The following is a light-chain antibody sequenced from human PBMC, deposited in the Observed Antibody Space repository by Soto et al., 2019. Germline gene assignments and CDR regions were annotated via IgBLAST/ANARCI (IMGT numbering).Light chain of an antibody. J-gene: IGKJ1*01. Sequence: DIHMTQAPSTLSSSLGYRVIITCRASQSISGWLAWYQQKPGIAPKLLTYKASTLQDGVPPRFSGSGFGTEFTLTISSLQPDDCGLYYCQQYDVYSTFGQGTKVDIK. CDR1: QSISGW. CDR3: QQYDVYST. CDR2: KAS. V-gene: IGKV1-5*03.